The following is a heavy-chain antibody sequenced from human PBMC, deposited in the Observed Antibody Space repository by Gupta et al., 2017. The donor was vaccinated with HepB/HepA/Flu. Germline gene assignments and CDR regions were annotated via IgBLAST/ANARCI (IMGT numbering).Heavy chain of an antibody. D-gene: IGHD3-3*02. Sequence: QVQLVESGGGVVQPGRSLRLSCAASGFTFSSYGMHWVRQAPGKGLEWVAVISYDGSNKYYADSVKGRFTISRDNSKNTLYLQMNSLRAEDTAVYYGAKGVLGGMDVWGQGTTVTVSS. V-gene: IGHV3-30*18. CDR1: GFTFSSYG. CDR2: ISYDGSNK. CDR3: AKGVLGGMDV. J-gene: IGHJ6*02.